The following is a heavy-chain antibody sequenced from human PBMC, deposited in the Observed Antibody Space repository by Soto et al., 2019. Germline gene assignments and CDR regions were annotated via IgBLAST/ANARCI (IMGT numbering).Heavy chain of an antibody. CDR2: IYYSGST. D-gene: IGHD1-26*01. Sequence: SETLSLTCTVTGGSISNGDYYWSWIRQPPGKGLEWIGYIYYSGSTFYNPSLTSRLTISVDRPKNQFSLKLSSVTAADTAVYYCARVHFVGATYYFDYWGQGTLVTVSS. J-gene: IGHJ4*02. V-gene: IGHV4-30-4*01. CDR1: GGSISNGDYY. CDR3: ARVHFVGATYYFDY.